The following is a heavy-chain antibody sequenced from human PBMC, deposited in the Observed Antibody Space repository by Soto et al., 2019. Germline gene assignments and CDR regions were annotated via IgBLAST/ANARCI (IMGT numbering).Heavy chain of an antibody. CDR2: IYHSGNT. Sequence: QVQLQESGPGLLKPSQTLSLTCTVSGGSITRGVNYWSWIRHHPGKGLGGIGYIYHSGNTKYNPSLKSRVSMSVDTSKNQFSLKLSSVTAADTAVYFCARESGLSIAGLGTFDIWGQGTMVTVSS. CDR3: ARESGLSIAGLGTFDI. D-gene: IGHD6-6*01. J-gene: IGHJ3*02. CDR1: GGSITRGVNY. V-gene: IGHV4-31*03.